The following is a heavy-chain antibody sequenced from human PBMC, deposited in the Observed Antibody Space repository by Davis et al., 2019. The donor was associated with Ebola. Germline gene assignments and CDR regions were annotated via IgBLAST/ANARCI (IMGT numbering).Heavy chain of an antibody. CDR3: ASGSGYTFDY. J-gene: IGHJ4*02. CDR1: GASISSYY. V-gene: IGHV4-59*01. CDR2: IYYSGGT. Sequence: PSETLSLTCTVSGASISSYYWSWIRQPPGKGLEWIGYIYYSGGTNYNPSLKSRVTISVDTSKNQFSLKLSSVTAADTAVYYCASGSGYTFDYWGQGTLVTVSS. D-gene: IGHD3-22*01.